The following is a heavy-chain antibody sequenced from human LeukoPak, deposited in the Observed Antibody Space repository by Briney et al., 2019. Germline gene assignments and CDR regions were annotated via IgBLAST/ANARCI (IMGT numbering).Heavy chain of an antibody. V-gene: IGHV4-59*01. D-gene: IGHD1-1*01. Sequence: PSETLSLTCTVSGGSISNSYWSWIRLAPGKGLEWIGYISYNGSPDYSPSLKSRVTISSDTSKNQFFLIMRSVTAADTAVYYCARAESANWNGGTYFDYWGQGTLVTVSS. J-gene: IGHJ4*02. CDR1: GGSISNSY. CDR2: ISYNGSP. CDR3: ARAESANWNGGTYFDY.